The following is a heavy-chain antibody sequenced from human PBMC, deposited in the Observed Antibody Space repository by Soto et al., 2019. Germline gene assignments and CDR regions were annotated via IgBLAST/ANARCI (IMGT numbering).Heavy chain of an antibody. D-gene: IGHD6-19*01. CDR1: DDSVSSLGYY. V-gene: IGHV4-61*08. Sequence: SETLSLTYTVSDDSVSSLGYYWSWNRQPPGKALEWIAYVSYSGSTSYNPSLTSRVTISRDTSRNQFSLKLTSVTAADTAVYYCARSGAGSGWLGGQGTLVTVSS. J-gene: IGHJ4*02. CDR3: ARSGAGSGWL. CDR2: VSYSGST.